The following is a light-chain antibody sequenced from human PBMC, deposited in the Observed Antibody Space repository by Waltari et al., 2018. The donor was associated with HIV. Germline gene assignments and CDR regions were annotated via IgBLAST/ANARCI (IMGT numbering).Light chain of an antibody. V-gene: IGLV6-57*03. CDR2: EYY. CDR3: HSYDSSDWV. CDR1: RGRLARHF. Sequence: FLLTPPPSVSESPGTTVTLSCPRSRGRLARHFVQWYQQRPGSAPTLVSYEYYHRPAGVPDRFSVSIDRSSNSASLTLSGLKTEDEAEYYCHSYDSSDWVFGGGTKLSV. J-gene: IGLJ3*02.